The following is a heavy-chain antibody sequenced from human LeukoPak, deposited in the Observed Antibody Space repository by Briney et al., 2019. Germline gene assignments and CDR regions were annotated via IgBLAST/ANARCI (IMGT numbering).Heavy chain of an antibody. CDR1: GFTFSSYA. J-gene: IGHJ4*02. D-gene: IGHD1-26*01. CDR3: AKGLSLLIVGATTFDY. V-gene: IGHV3-30-3*01. Sequence: GGSLRLSCAASGFTFSSYAMHWVRQAPGKGLEWVAVISYDGSNKYYADSVKGRFTISRDNSKNTLYLQMNSLRAEDTAVYYCAKGLSLLIVGATTFDYWGQGTLVTVSS. CDR2: ISYDGSNK.